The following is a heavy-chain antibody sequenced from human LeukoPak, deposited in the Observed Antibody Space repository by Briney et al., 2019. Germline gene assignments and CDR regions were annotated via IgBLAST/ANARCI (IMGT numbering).Heavy chain of an antibody. J-gene: IGHJ5*02. CDR1: GFTFSSYG. CDR2: IYYTGST. Sequence: GSLRLSCAASGFTFSSYGMHWVRQPPGKGLEWIGTIYYTGSTYYNPSLKSRITISVDTSKNQFSLKLSSVTAADTAVYYCARASGYRSSSDWFDPWGQGNRVTVSS. V-gene: IGHV4-39*01. CDR3: ARASGYRSSSDWFDP. D-gene: IGHD6-6*01.